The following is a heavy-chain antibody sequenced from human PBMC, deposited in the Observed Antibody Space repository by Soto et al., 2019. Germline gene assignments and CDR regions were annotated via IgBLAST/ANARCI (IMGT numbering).Heavy chain of an antibody. V-gene: IGHV4-34*01. J-gene: IGHJ6*02. D-gene: IGHD6-6*01. CDR3: AKFVVKHLEHYYYNGMDV. CDR2: INHSGST. Sequence: PSETLSLTCAVYGGSFSGYYWSWIRQPPGKGLEWIGKINHSGSTYYNPSVKRRFTISIDTSKNQFSLKLHCLTAADTAMYYCAKFVVKHLEHYYYNGMDVWGQGTTVTVSS. CDR1: GGSFSGYY.